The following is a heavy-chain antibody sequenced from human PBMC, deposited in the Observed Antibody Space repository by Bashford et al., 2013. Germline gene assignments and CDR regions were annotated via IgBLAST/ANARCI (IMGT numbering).Heavy chain of an antibody. V-gene: IGHV3-48*03. J-gene: IGHJ6*03. CDR3: ARIGWDMDIVVVLYYYYMDV. CDR2: ISSSGSTI. Sequence: GSLRLSCAASGFTFSSYEMNWVRQAPGKGLEWVSYISSSGSTIYYADSVKGRFTISRDNAKNSLYLQMNSLRAEDTAVYYCARIGWDMDIVVVLYYYYMDVWGKGTTVTVSS. CDR1: GFTFSSYE. D-gene: IGHD2-2*03.